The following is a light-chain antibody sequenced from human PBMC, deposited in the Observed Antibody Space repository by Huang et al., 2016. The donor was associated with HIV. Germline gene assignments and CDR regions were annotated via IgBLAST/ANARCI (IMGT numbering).Light chain of an antibody. CDR2: GAA. V-gene: IGKV4-1*01. Sequence: DIVMTQSPDSLAVSLGERAPVNCKSSQTFLYSSKNNIYLAWYQQKPGQPPKLLIYGAATRESGVPDRFSGSGSGTDFTLTISSLQAEDVAVYYCQQYFETPLTFGGGTKVEIK. CDR3: QQYFETPLT. CDR1: QTFLYSSKNNIY. J-gene: IGKJ4*01.